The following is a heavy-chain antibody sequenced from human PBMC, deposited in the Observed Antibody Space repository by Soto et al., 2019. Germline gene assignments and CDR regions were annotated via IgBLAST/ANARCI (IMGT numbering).Heavy chain of an antibody. D-gene: IGHD6-13*01. V-gene: IGHV3-23*01. Sequence: PGGSLRLSCAASGFTFSSYAMSWVRQAPGKGLEWVSAISGSGGSTYYADSVKGRFTISRDNSKNTLYLQMSSLRAEDTAVYYCAKDDGYVGGFDYWGQGTLVTVSS. CDR2: ISGSGGST. J-gene: IGHJ4*02. CDR3: AKDDGYVGGFDY. CDR1: GFTFSSYA.